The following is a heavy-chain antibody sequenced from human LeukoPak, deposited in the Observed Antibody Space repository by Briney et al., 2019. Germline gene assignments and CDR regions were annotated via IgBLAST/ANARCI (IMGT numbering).Heavy chain of an antibody. CDR2: MNPNSGNT. Sequence: ASVTVSCKASGYTFTSYDINWVRQATGQGLEWMGWMNPNSGNTGYAQKFQGRVTMTRNTSISTAYMELSSLRSEDTAVYYCARGRFFPHYDFWSGYPYYYYYYGMDVWGQGTTVTVSS. J-gene: IGHJ6*02. CDR1: GYTFTSYD. V-gene: IGHV1-8*01. CDR3: ARGRFFPHYDFWSGYPYYYYYYGMDV. D-gene: IGHD3-3*01.